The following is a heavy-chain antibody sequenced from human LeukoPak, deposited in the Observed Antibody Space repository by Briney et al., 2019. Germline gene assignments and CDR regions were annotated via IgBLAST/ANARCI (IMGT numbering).Heavy chain of an antibody. Sequence: GASVKVSCKASGYTLTGYYMHWVRQAPGQGLERMGWINPNSGGTNYVQKFQGRVTMPSDTYISTAYVELRRLRSDDTAVYSCARDLDMPTVTGAFDIWGQGTMVTVSS. V-gene: IGHV1-2*02. D-gene: IGHD4-17*01. J-gene: IGHJ3*02. CDR1: GYTLTGYY. CDR2: INPNSGGT. CDR3: ARDLDMPTVTGAFDI.